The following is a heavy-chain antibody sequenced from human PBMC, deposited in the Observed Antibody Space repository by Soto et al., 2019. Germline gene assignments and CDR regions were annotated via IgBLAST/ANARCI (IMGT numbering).Heavy chain of an antibody. J-gene: IGHJ6*02. CDR2: ITSSSSTI. Sequence: GGSLRLSCAASGFTFSSYSMNWVRQAPGKGLEWVSYITSSSSTIYYADSVKGRFTISRDNAKNSLYLQMNSLRDEDTAVYYCARDHSSPGDSYYYDMDVWGQGTTVTVSS. CDR3: ARDHSSPGDSYYYDMDV. D-gene: IGHD6-19*01. CDR1: GFTFSSYS. V-gene: IGHV3-48*02.